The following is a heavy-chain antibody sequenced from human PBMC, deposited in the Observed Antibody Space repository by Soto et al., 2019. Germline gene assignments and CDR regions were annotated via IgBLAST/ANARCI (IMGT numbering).Heavy chain of an antibody. Sequence: SVKVSCKASGGTFSSYAISWVLQAPGQGLEWMGGIIPIFGTANYAQKFQGRVTITADESTSTAYMELSSLRSEDTAVYYCASRGYCSGGSCYWFDPWGQGTLVTVSS. CDR3: ASRGYCSGGSCYWFDP. J-gene: IGHJ5*02. D-gene: IGHD2-15*01. CDR2: IIPIFGTA. V-gene: IGHV1-69*13. CDR1: GGTFSSYA.